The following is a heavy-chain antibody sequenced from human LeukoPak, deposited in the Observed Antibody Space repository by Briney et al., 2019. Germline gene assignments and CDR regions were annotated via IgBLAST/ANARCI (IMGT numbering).Heavy chain of an antibody. V-gene: IGHV3-43*02. J-gene: IGHJ4*02. CDR2: ISGDGGST. Sequence: PGGSLRLSCAASGFTFDDYAMHWVRQVPGKGLEWVSLISGDGGSTYYADSVKGRFTISRDNSKNSLYLQMNSLRTEDNALYYCAKDQALDYGGRGNVDYWGQGTLVTVSS. CDR1: GFTFDDYA. CDR3: AKDQALDYGGRGNVDY. D-gene: IGHD4-17*01.